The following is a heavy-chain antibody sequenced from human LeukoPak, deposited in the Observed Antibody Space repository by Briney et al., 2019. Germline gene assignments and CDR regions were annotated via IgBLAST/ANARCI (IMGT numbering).Heavy chain of an antibody. Sequence: LPGGSLRLSCAASGFTFSSYAMSWVRQAPGKGLVWVSGISGFGGNTHYADSVKGRFTISRDNSKNTLYLQMNRMRGEDTAVYYCAKDRWSGYFPIWFDRWGQGTLVTVSS. CDR1: GFTFSSYA. D-gene: IGHD3-3*01. J-gene: IGHJ5*02. V-gene: IGHV3-23*01. CDR3: AKDRWSGYFPIWFDR. CDR2: ISGFGGNT.